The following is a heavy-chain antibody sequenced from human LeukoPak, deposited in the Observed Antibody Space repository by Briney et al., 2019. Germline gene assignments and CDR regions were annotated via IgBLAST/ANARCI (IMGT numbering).Heavy chain of an antibody. J-gene: IGHJ4*02. CDR1: GYTFTSYG. Sequence: ASVKVSCKASGYTFTSYGISWVRQAPGQGLEWMGWISAYNGNTNYAQKLQGRVTMTTDTPTSTAYMELRSLRSDDTAVYYCARDRDLGLSFDYWGQGTLVTVSS. D-gene: IGHD3-10*01. CDR3: ARDRDLGLSFDY. CDR2: ISAYNGNT. V-gene: IGHV1-18*01.